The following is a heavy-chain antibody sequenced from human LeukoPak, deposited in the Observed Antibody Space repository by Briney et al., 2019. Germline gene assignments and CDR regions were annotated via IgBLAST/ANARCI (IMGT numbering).Heavy chain of an antibody. D-gene: IGHD6-13*01. Sequence: HGGSLKISCVGSGYTFTTYSIAWVRHMPGKNREWRGSISPGDSDTRYSPSFQGQVTISADKSITTAYLQWSSLKPSDTAMYYCARRDAGLPFDYWGHGTLVTVSS. V-gene: IGHV5-51*01. CDR3: ARRDAGLPFDY. J-gene: IGHJ4*01. CDR2: ISPGDSDT. CDR1: GYTFTTYS.